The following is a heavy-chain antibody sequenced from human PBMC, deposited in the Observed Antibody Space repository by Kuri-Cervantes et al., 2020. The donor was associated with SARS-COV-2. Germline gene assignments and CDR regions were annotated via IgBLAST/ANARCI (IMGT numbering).Heavy chain of an antibody. D-gene: IGHD4-17*01. CDR2: IHHSGTT. V-gene: IGHV4-34*01. CDR1: GVSLSNHY. J-gene: IGHJ5*02. CDR3: ARKRTTVTTFWFDP. Sequence: SETLSLTCAVYGVSLSNHYWSWIRQSPGKGLEWIGEIHHSGTTNYNPSLKSRVTISVDTSKNQFSLKLSSVTAADTAVYYCARKRTTVTTFWFDPWGQGTLVTVSS.